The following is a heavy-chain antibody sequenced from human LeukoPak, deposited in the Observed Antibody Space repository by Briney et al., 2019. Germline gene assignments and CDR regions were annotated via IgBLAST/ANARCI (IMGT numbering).Heavy chain of an antibody. CDR1: GFTFSSYG. V-gene: IGHV3-33*01. CDR3: ARDNSIAAAGRSWFDP. Sequence: GGSLRLSCAASGFTFSSYGMHWVRQAPGKGLEWVAVIWYDGSNKYYADSVKGRFTISRDNSKNTLYLQMNSLRAEDTAVYYCARDNSIAAAGRSWFDPWGQGTLVTVSS. CDR2: IWYDGSNK. D-gene: IGHD6-13*01. J-gene: IGHJ5*02.